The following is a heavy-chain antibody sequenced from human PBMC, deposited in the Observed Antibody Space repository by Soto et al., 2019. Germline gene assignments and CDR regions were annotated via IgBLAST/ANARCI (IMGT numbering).Heavy chain of an antibody. D-gene: IGHD2-8*01. V-gene: IGHV3-30-3*01. CDR3: AREYNGPYPGYFDY. Sequence: LILSCAASGFTFSSYAMHWVRQAPGKGLEWVAVISYDGSNKYYADSVKGRFTISRDNSKNTLYLQMNSLRAEDTAVYYCAREYNGPYPGYFDYWGQGTLVTVSS. J-gene: IGHJ4*02. CDR1: GFTFSSYA. CDR2: ISYDGSNK.